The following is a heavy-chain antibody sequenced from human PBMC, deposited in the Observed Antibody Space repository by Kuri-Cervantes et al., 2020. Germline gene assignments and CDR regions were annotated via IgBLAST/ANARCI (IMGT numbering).Heavy chain of an antibody. CDR3: AGGHPYYDFWSGYRYYYYYGMDV. Sequence: SETLSLTCTVSGGSISSSYWSWIRQPPGKELEWIGYIYYSGSIKYNPSLKSRVTISVDTSKNQFSLKLSSVTAADTAVYYCAGGHPYYDFWSGYRYYYYYGMDVWGQGTTVTVSS. CDR2: IYYSGSI. J-gene: IGHJ6*02. D-gene: IGHD3-3*01. V-gene: IGHV4-59*01. CDR1: GGSISSSY.